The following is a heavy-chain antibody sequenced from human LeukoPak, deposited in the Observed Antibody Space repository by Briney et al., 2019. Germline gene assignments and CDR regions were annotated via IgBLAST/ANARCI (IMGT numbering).Heavy chain of an antibody. D-gene: IGHD2-2*01. CDR1: GGSISSGSYY. CDR2: IYTSGST. J-gene: IGHJ6*03. V-gene: IGHV4-61*02. Sequence: SQTLSLTCTVSGGSISSGSYYWSWIRQPAGKGLEWIGRIYTSGSTNYNPSLKSRVTISVDTSKNQFSLKLSSVTAADTAVYYCASAGFGDCSSTSCFYYYYYYMDVWGKGTTVTVSS. CDR3: ASAGFGDCSSTSCFYYYYYYMDV.